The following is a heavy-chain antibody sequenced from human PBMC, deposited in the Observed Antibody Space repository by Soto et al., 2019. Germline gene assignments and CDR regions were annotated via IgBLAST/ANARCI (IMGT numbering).Heavy chain of an antibody. Sequence: GGSLRLSCAASGFSFSTHGIHWARQTPGKGLEWVALVSYDGRNEYYADSVKGRFTISRDNSKNTLSLQMNSLRAEDTAVYYCARDLANSMHPYYYYGMDVWGQGTTVTVSS. D-gene: IGHD5-12*01. CDR1: GFSFSTHG. CDR3: ARDLANSMHPYYYYGMDV. CDR2: VSYDGRNE. J-gene: IGHJ6*02. V-gene: IGHV3-30*04.